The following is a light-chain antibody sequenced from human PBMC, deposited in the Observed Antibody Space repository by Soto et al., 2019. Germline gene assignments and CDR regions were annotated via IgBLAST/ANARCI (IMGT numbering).Light chain of an antibody. CDR3: QQYGSSPLGT. J-gene: IGKJ1*01. CDR2: GAS. Sequence: EIVLTQSPDTLSLSPGERATLSCLASQSVSSSYLARYQQKPGQAPRLLIYGASSRATGIPDRFSGSGSGTDFTLTVSRLEPEDFAVYYCQQYGSSPLGTFGQGTKVDI. CDR1: QSVSSSY. V-gene: IGKV3-20*01.